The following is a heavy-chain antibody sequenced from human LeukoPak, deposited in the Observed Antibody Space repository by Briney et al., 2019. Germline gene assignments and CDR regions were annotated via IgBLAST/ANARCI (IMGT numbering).Heavy chain of an antibody. Sequence: ASVKVSCKASGYTFTSYGISWVRQAPGQGLEWMGWISAYNGNTNYAQELQGRVTMTTDTSTSTAYMELRSLRSDDTAVYYCAGVEAVAGTGDYWGQGTLVTVSS. CDR2: ISAYNGNT. V-gene: IGHV1-18*01. CDR3: AGVEAVAGTGDY. D-gene: IGHD6-19*01. J-gene: IGHJ4*02. CDR1: GYTFTSYG.